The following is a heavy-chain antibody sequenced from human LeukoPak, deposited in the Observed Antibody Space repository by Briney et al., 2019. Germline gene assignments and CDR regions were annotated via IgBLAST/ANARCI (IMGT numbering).Heavy chain of an antibody. CDR3: ARGLGDSSGYYFGYFDY. CDR2: IYSGGST. CDR1: GFTVSSND. D-gene: IGHD3-22*01. V-gene: IGHV3-66*01. J-gene: IGHJ4*02. Sequence: GGSLRLSCAASGFTVSSNDMSWVRQAPGKGLEWVSVIYSGGSTYYADSVKGRFTISRDNSKNTLYLQMNTLRAEHTAVYYCARGLGDSSGYYFGYFDYWGQGTLVTVSS.